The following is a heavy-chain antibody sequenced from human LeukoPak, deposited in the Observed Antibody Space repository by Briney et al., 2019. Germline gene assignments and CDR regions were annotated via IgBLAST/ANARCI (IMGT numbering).Heavy chain of an antibody. D-gene: IGHD6-13*01. CDR1: GYTLTGYY. J-gene: IGHJ4*02. CDR3: ARGGIAAAGYDPDY. CDR2: INPNSGGT. Sequence: ASVKVSCKASGYTLTGYYMHWVRQAPGQGLEWMGWINPNSGGTNYAQKFQGRVTMTRDTSISTAHMELSRLRSDDTAVYYCARGGIAAAGYDPDYWGQGTLVTVSS. V-gene: IGHV1-2*02.